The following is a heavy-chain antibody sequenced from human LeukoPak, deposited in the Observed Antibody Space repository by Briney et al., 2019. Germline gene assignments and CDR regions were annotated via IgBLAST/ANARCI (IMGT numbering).Heavy chain of an antibody. D-gene: IGHD3-16*02. CDR3: TRDAFQSGPWTYRFDY. J-gene: IGHJ4*02. CDR1: GFTLNSYW. CDR2: IKQDGSEK. Sequence: GGSLRLSCAASGFTLNSYWMSWVRQAPGKGLEWVANIKQDGSEKYYVDSVKGRFTISRDNAKNSLYLQMNGLRADDTALYYCTRDAFQSGPWTYRFDYWGQGTLVTVSS. V-gene: IGHV3-7*03.